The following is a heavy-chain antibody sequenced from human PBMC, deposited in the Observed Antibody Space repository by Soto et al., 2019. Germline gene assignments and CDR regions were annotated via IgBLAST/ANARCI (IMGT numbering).Heavy chain of an antibody. CDR1: GGSFSGYY. CDR2: INHSGST. CDR3: ARHLPIPF. J-gene: IGHJ4*02. V-gene: IGHV4-34*01. D-gene: IGHD2-2*02. Sequence: QVQLQQWGAGLLKPSETLSLTCAVYGGSFSGYYWSWIRQPPGKGLEWSGEINHSGSTNYNPSLKSRVTISVDTFKNQFSLKLSSVTAADTAVYYCARHLPIPFWGQGTLFTVSS.